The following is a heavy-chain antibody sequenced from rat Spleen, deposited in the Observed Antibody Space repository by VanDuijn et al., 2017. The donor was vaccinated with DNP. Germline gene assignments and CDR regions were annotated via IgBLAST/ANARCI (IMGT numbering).Heavy chain of an antibody. CDR2: ISYDGTST. CDR3: ARHAYGGYDF. Sequence: EVQLVESGGGLVQPGRSLTLSCAASGFTFSDYYMAWVRQAPTKGLEWVAYISYDGTSTYNGDSVKGRFTISRDTAKSTLYLQMNSLRSEDMATYYCARHAYGGYDFWGPGTMVTVSS. D-gene: IGHD1-11*01. CDR1: GFTFSDYY. V-gene: IGHV5-22*01. J-gene: IGHJ1*01.